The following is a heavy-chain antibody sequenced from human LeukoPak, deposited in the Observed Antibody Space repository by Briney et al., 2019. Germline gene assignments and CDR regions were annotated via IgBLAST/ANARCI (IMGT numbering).Heavy chain of an antibody. Sequence: ASVKVSCTASGYSFTNNYIHWVRQAPGQGLEWMGMIYPRDGSTSYAQKFQGRVTVTRDTSTSTVHMELSGLRSEDTAVYYCARDDYGDIGSGPGAGDYWGQGTLVTVSS. V-gene: IGHV1-46*01. D-gene: IGHD4-17*01. CDR1: GYSFTNNY. J-gene: IGHJ4*02. CDR3: ARDDYGDIGSGPGAGDY. CDR2: IYPRDGST.